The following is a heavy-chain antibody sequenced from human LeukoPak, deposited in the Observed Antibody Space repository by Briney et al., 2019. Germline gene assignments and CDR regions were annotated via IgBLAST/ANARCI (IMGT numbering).Heavy chain of an antibody. D-gene: IGHD5-12*01. V-gene: IGHV4-59*08. Sequence: PSETLSLTCTVSGGSISNYYWSWIRQPPGKGLEWIGYIYYSGSSNYKPSLKSRVTISVDTSKNQYSLKVRSVTAADTAVYFCARHGSGYDLFFDYWGQGTLVTVSS. CDR1: GGSISNYY. J-gene: IGHJ4*02. CDR3: ARHGSGYDLFFDY. CDR2: IYYSGSS.